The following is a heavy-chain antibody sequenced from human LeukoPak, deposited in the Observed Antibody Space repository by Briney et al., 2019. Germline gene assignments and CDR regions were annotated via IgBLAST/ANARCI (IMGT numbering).Heavy chain of an antibody. D-gene: IGHD6-13*01. V-gene: IGHV5-51*01. CDR3: ARHSIAAAAEYYMDV. CDR2: NYPGDSDT. Sequence: GESLKISCKGSGYSFTSYWIGWVRQMPGKGLEWIGINYPGDSDTRYSPSFQGQVTISADKSISTAYLQWSSLKASDTAMYYCARHSIAAAAEYYMDVWGKGTTVTVSS. CDR1: GYSFTSYW. J-gene: IGHJ6*03.